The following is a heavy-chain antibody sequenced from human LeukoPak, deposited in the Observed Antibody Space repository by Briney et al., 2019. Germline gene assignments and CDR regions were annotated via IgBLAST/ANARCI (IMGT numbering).Heavy chain of an antibody. V-gene: IGHV4-34*01. D-gene: IGHD3-3*01. Sequence: KTSETLSLTCAVYGGSFSGYYWSWIRQPPGKGLEWIGEINHSGSTNYNPSLKSRVTISVDTSKNQFSLKLSSVTAADTAVYYCARRAYDFWSGPEYFQHWGQGTLVTVSS. CDR1: GGSFSGYY. CDR3: ARRAYDFWSGPEYFQH. J-gene: IGHJ1*01. CDR2: INHSGST.